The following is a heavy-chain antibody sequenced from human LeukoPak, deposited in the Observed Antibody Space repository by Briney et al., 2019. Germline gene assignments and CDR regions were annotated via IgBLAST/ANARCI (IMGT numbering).Heavy chain of an antibody. Sequence: GGSLRLSCAASGFTFSTYWMTWVRQAPGKGLEWVANIKQDGTEKYSVDSVKGRFAISRDNAKSSLFPQMNSLRAEDSAVYYCARVALSRVAFDIWGQGTIVTVSS. CDR3: ARVALSRVAFDI. CDR1: GFTFSTYW. V-gene: IGHV3-7*01. J-gene: IGHJ3*02. CDR2: IKQDGTEK. D-gene: IGHD3-10*01.